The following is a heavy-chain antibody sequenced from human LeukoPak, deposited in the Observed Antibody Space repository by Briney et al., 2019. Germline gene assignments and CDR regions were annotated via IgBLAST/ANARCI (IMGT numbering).Heavy chain of an antibody. J-gene: IGHJ3*01. V-gene: IGHV3-23*01. CDR1: GFTFSSYT. CDR2: LSDGGHST. CDR3: AKCGSGSYRCDAFDV. Sequence: PGGSLRLSCAASGFTFSSYTMSWVRQAPGKGLEWVSGLSDGGHSTYYADSVKGRFTISRDNSKSTLYLQMNSLRAEDTAVYYCAKCGSGSYRCDAFDVWGQGTMVTVSS. D-gene: IGHD3-10*01.